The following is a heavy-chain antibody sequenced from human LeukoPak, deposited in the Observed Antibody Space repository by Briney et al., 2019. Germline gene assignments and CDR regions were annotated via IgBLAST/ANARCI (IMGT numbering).Heavy chain of an antibody. CDR3: ARSRGIAVAAPFDY. V-gene: IGHV3-30*04. CDR2: ISSDGSNK. Sequence: GGSLRLSCAASGFTFSSYALHWVRQAPGKGLEWVAVISSDGSNKYYADSVKGRFTTSRDNSKSTLYLQMNSLRAEDTAVYYCARSRGIAVAAPFDYWGQGTLVTVSS. J-gene: IGHJ4*02. D-gene: IGHD6-19*01. CDR1: GFTFSSYA.